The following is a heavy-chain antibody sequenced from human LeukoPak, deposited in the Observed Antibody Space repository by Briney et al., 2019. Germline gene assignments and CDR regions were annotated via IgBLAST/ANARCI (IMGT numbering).Heavy chain of an antibody. CDR3: ARDQTAIFGVGHYYYMDV. CDR1: GFIFSTYS. D-gene: IGHD3-3*01. Sequence: GGSLRVSCAVSGFIFSTYSMSWLRQAPGKGLEWVANIKHDGSEKYYVDSVKGRFTISRDNAKNSLYLQMNSLRAEDTAVYFCARDQTAIFGVGHYYYMDVWGKGTTVTVSS. CDR2: IKHDGSEK. V-gene: IGHV3-7*01. J-gene: IGHJ6*03.